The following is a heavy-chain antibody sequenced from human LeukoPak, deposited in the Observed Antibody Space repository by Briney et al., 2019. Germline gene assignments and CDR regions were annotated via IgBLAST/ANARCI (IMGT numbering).Heavy chain of an antibody. Sequence: SETLSLTCTVSGGSISTHYWSWIRQPPGKGLEWIGYVFDSERTKDNPSLKSRATLSADTSKNQFSLRLTSVTAADSAVYYCARGGGSSWGDAFDIWGQGTMVTVSS. V-gene: IGHV4-59*11. CDR1: GGSISTHY. J-gene: IGHJ3*02. CDR2: VFDSERT. D-gene: IGHD6-13*01. CDR3: ARGGGSSWGDAFDI.